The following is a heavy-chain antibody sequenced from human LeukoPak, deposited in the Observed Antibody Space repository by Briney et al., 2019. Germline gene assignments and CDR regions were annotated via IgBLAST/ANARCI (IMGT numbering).Heavy chain of an antibody. CDR3: ARVLYTAEYYFDY. CDR2: ISWNSGSI. D-gene: IGHD1-14*01. V-gene: IGHV3-9*01. J-gene: IGHJ4*02. Sequence: GGSLRLSWAASGFTFDDYAMHRVRQAPGKGLEWVSGISWNSGSIGYADSVKGRFTISRDNAKNSLYLQMNSLRAEDTAVYYCARVLYTAEYYFDYWGQGTLVTVSS. CDR1: GFTFDDYA.